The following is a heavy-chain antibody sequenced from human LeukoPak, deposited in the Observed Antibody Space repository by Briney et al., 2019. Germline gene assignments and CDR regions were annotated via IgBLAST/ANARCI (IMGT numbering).Heavy chain of an antibody. CDR2: ISSSGGTI. J-gene: IGHJ3*02. V-gene: IGHV3-48*03. CDR1: GFTFSSYE. CDR3: ARAKPEQDAFDI. Sequence: GGSLRLSCAASGFTFSSYEMNWVRQAPGKGLEWVSYISSSGGTIYYADSVKGRFTISRDNAKNSLYLQMNSLRAEDTAVYYCARAKPEQDAFDIWGQGTMVTVSS. D-gene: IGHD6-13*01.